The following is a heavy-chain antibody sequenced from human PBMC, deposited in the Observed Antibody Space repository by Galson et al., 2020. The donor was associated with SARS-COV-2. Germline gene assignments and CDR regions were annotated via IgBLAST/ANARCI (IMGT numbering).Heavy chain of an antibody. Sequence: ASETLSLTCTVSGGSISTNNCLWGWIRQPPGKGLEWIGSIYYGGTTYYNPSIKSRLTISMDTSKNQFSLNLSSVTAADTAVYYCSGDHGYGSSWSMVDPFDHWGQCTLVSVSS. D-gene: IGHD6-13*01. CDR1: GGSISTNNCL. J-gene: IGHJ4*02. CDR3: SGDHGYGSSWSMVDPFDH. V-gene: IGHV4-39*07. CDR2: IYYGGTT.